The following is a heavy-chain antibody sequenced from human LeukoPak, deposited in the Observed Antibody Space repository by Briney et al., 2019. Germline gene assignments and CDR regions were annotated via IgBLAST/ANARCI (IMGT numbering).Heavy chain of an antibody. D-gene: IGHD3-3*01. CDR2: IYYSGST. CDR1: GGSLSSYY. V-gene: IGHV4-59*08. CDR3: ARTSGSYFDY. J-gene: IGHJ4*02. Sequence: SETLSLTCTVSGGSLSSYYWSWIRQPPGKGLEWIGYIYYSGSTDYNPSLKSRVTISVDTSKSQVSLKLSSVTAADTAVYYCARTSGSYFDYGGQGTLVTVS.